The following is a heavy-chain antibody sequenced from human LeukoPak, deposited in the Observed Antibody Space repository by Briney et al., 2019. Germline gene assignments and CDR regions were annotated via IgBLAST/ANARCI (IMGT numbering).Heavy chain of an antibody. CDR2: IYYSGST. CDR3: ARHISGSYYYYYNGMDV. CDR1: GGSIGSSSYY. V-gene: IGHV4-39*01. J-gene: IGHJ6*02. D-gene: IGHD1-26*01. Sequence: SETLSLTCTVSGGSIGSSSYYWGWIRQPPGKGLEWIASIYYSGSTYYNPSLKSRVTISVDTSKNQFSLKLNSVTAADTAVYYCARHISGSYYYYYNGMDVWGQGTAVTVSS.